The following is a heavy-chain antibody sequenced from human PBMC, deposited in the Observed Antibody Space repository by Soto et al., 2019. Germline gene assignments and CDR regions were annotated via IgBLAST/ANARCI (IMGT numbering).Heavy chain of an antibody. D-gene: IGHD3-16*02. CDR1: GFTFSSYA. J-gene: IGHJ4*02. V-gene: IGHV3-23*01. CDR2: ISGSGGST. CDR3: AKDGGGVMITYGGVIVTPFDY. Sequence: GGSLRLSCAASGFTFSSYAMSWVRQAPGKGLEWVSAISGSGGSTYYADSVKGRFTISRDNSKNTLYLQMNSLRAEDTAVYYCAKDGGGVMITYGGVIVTPFDYWGQGTLVTVSS.